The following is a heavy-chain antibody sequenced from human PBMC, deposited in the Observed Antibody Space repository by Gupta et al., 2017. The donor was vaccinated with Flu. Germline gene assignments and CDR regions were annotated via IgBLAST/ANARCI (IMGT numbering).Heavy chain of an antibody. V-gene: IGHV3-23*01. Sequence: EVQLLESGGGSVQPGGSLRLSCAASGFTFSTYALSWVRQAPGKGLEWVSGIRGKGGSTSYADSVKGRFTISRDNSKNSLYLQMNSLRAEDTALYFCAKSLYGGLDVWGQGTTVTVSS. CDR2: IRGKGGST. CDR3: AKSLYGGLDV. CDR1: GFTFSTYA. J-gene: IGHJ6*02. D-gene: IGHD2-8*01.